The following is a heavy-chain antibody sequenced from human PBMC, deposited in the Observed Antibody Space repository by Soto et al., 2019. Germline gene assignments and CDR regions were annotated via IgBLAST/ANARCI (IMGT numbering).Heavy chain of an antibody. CDR1: GGSFSGYY. V-gene: IGHV4-34*01. CDR3: ARLSRGYCSGGSCYYFDY. D-gene: IGHD2-15*01. Sequence: SETLSLTCAVYGGSFSGYYWSWIRQPPGKGLEWIGEINHSGSTNYNPSLKSRVTISVDTSKNQFSLKLSSVTAADTAVYYCARLSRGYCSGGSCYYFDYWGQGTLVTVSS. CDR2: INHSGST. J-gene: IGHJ4*02.